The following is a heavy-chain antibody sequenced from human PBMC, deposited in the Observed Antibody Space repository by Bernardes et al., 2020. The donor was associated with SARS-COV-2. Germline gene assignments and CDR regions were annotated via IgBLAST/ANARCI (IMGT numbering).Heavy chain of an antibody. Sequence: ASVKVSCKASGYTFTSYGISWVRQAPGQGLEWMGWISAYNGNTNYAQKLQGRVTMTTDTSTSTAYMELRSLRSDDTAVYYCARAIVVVVAATPSYYYYGMDVWGQGTTVTVSS. J-gene: IGHJ6*02. CDR1: GYTFTSYG. CDR3: ARAIVVVVAATPSYYYYGMDV. V-gene: IGHV1-18*04. CDR2: ISAYNGNT. D-gene: IGHD2-15*01.